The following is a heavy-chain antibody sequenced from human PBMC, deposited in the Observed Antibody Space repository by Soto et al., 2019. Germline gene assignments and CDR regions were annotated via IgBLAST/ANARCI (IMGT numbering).Heavy chain of an antibody. J-gene: IGHJ5*02. CDR1: GFTFNNCW. Sequence: GGSLRLSCAASGFTFNNCWMSWVRQAPGKGLEWVANIKPDGSERYYAEYIKGRFTVSRDNAKNSLYLQMKSLRADDTAVYYCARDQDRSSLNQFRFESWGQGAL. CDR2: IKPDGSER. D-gene: IGHD6-6*01. CDR3: ARDQDRSSLNQFRFES. V-gene: IGHV3-7*03.